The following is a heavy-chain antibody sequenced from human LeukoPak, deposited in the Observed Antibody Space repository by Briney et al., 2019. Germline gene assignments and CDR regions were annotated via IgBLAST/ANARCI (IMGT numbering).Heavy chain of an antibody. CDR1: GGSISSYY. D-gene: IGHD5-12*01. V-gene: IGHV4-59*01. CDR3: AASQWLPNWFGP. J-gene: IGHJ5*02. Sequence: SETLSLTCTVSGGSISSYYWNWIRQPPGKGLDWIGYIYYSGSTNYNPSLKSRVTILIDTSKNQFSLKLSSVTAADTAVYYCAASQWLPNWFGPWGQGTLVTVSS. CDR2: IYYSGST.